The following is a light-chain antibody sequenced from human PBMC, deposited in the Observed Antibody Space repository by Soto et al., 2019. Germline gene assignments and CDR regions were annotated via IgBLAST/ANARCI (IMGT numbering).Light chain of an antibody. CDR2: DVS. J-gene: IGLJ3*02. CDR1: SCDVGAYNY. Sequence: QSALTQPASVSGSPGQSITISCTGTSCDVGAYNYVSWYQHHPGKAPKLIIYDVSNRPSGVSNRFSGSKSGDTASLTISGLQAEDEADYYCSSFTTTSTWVFGGGTKVTVL. CDR3: SSFTTTSTWV. V-gene: IGLV2-14*01.